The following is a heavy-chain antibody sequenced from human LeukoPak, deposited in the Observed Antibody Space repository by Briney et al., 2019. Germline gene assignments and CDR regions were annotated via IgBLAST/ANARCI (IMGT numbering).Heavy chain of an antibody. V-gene: IGHV3-48*03. Sequence: GGSLRLSCAASGFSFRSYEMNWVRQAPGKGLEWLSYISSTGSTRYYANSVEGRFTISRDNAKNSLYLQMNSLRAEDTAVYHCASVTTRPGIVYFDYWGQGTLVTVSS. CDR1: GFSFRSYE. CDR2: ISSTGSTR. CDR3: ASVTTRPGIVYFDY. J-gene: IGHJ4*02. D-gene: IGHD1-1*01.